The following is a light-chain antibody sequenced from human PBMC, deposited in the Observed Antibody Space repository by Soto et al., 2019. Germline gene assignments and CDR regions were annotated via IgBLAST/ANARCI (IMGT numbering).Light chain of an antibody. CDR2: AAS. V-gene: IGKV1-27*01. CDR3: YKYDNALQT. Sequence: DIQMTHCPSSLSASVGGRVTISCRASQGVSSYLAWFQQKPGKVPKLLIYAASTLQSGVPSRFSGSCSGHDFTIPISNLQLDDVATYYCYKYDNALQTFRRRTKVDIX. CDR1: QGVSSY. J-gene: IGKJ4*01.